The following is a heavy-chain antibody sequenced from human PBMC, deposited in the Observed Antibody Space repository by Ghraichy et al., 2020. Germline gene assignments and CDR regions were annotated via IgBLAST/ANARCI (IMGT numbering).Heavy chain of an antibody. V-gene: IGHV4-34*01. CDR2: INHSGSA. CDR3: ARAPYYFDSGSYFAY. D-gene: IGHD3-10*01. CDR1: GGSFSGYY. J-gene: IGHJ4*02. Sequence: SETLSLTCAVYGGSFSGYYWSWIRQPPGKGLEWIGEINHSGSANYNPSLKSRVTISVDTSKNHLSLMLSSVTAADTAVYYCARAPYYFDSGSYFAYWGQGTLVTVSS.